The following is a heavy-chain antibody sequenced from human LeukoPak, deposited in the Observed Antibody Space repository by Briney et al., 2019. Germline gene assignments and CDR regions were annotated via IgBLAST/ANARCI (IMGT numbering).Heavy chain of an antibody. Sequence: ASVKVSCKASGYTFTSYGISWVRQAPGQGLEWMGWISAYNGNTNYAQKLQGRVTMTTDTSTSTAYMKLRSLRSDDTAVYYCARGVVGATFYYYYYMDVWGKGTTVTVSS. J-gene: IGHJ6*03. CDR2: ISAYNGNT. D-gene: IGHD1-26*01. CDR3: ARGVVGATFYYYYYMDV. CDR1: GYTFTSYG. V-gene: IGHV1-18*01.